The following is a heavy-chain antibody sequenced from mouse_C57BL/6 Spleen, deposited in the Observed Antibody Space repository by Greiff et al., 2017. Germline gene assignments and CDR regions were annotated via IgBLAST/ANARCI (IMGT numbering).Heavy chain of an antibody. CDR1: GFSFNTYA. V-gene: IGHV10-1*01. CDR3: VREDYDCWYFDV. CDR2: IRSKSNNYAT. Sequence: EVKLQESGGGLVQPKGSLKLSCAASGFSFNTYAMNWVRQAPGKGLEWVARIRSKSNNYATYYADSVKDRFTISRDDSESMLYLQMNNLKTEDTAMYYCVREDYDCWYFDVWGTGTTVTVSS. D-gene: IGHD2-4*01. J-gene: IGHJ1*03.